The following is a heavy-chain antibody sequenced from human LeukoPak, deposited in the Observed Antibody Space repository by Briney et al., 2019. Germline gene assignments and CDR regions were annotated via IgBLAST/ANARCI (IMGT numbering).Heavy chain of an antibody. V-gene: IGHV4-39*01. CDR3: ARLRYRRSLDY. D-gene: IGHD2-15*01. J-gene: IGHJ4*02. CDR2: SYYSGST. CDR1: GGSISNSSDY. Sequence: ASETLSLTCTVSGGSISNSSDYWGWIRQPPGKGLERIWSSYYSGSTYYNPSLESRVTISVDTSKNQFSLKLSSVTAADTAVYYCARLRYRRSLDYWGQGTLVTVSS.